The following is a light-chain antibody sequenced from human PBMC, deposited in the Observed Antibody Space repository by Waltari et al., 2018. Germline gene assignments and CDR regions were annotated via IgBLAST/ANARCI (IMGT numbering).Light chain of an antibody. V-gene: IGKV2-30*02. CDR1: QSLVHPDGGTY. Sequence: DVVMXQXPLSLPVPLGQPVTISCRSSQSLVHPDGGTYLNWFHNRPGQSPRRLLYRVSNRDSGVPDRFSGSGSGSDFTLIISRVEAEDVGVYFCMQGTHWPPSFGGGTKVEIK. J-gene: IGKJ4*01. CDR2: RVS. CDR3: MQGTHWPPS.